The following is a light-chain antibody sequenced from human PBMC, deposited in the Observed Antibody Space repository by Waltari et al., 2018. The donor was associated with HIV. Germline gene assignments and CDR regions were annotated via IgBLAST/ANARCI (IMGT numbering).Light chain of an antibody. CDR1: SSDVGGYNY. Sequence: QSALTQPPSASGSPGQSVTISCTGTSSDVGGYNYVSWYQQHPGKAPKLMIYEVSKRHSGVPDRFPGSKSGSTASLTVSGLEAEDEADYYGSSYAGSNNRWVFGGGTKLTVL. V-gene: IGLV2-8*01. CDR2: EVS. J-gene: IGLJ3*02. CDR3: SSYAGSNNRWV.